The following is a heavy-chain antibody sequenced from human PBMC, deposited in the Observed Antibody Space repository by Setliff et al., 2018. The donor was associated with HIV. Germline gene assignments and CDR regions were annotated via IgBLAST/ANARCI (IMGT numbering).Heavy chain of an antibody. Sequence: SETLSLTCTVSGGSINSRSYYWGWIRQPPGKGLEWIGSIYHTGSTYSNPSLKSRVTISVDSSKNQFSLKLSSVTAADTAVYYCARAPFYYGSGSYQTFDYWGQGTLVTVSS. D-gene: IGHD3-10*01. V-gene: IGHV4-39*07. CDR1: GGSINSRSYY. CDR2: IYHTGST. J-gene: IGHJ4*02. CDR3: ARAPFYYGSGSYQTFDY.